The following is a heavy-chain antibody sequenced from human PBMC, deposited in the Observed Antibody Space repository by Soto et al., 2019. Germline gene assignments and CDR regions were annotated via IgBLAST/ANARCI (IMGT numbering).Heavy chain of an antibody. Sequence: QVQLVQSGAEVKKPGASVKVSCKASGYTFTSYGINWVRQAPGRGLEWMGWINPGNGNTKYSQQFHGRVIIDRDTSASTAYREFSSLRSEYTAVYYCARGCYFDSSNYLAYWGLGALVTVSS. V-gene: IGHV1-3*01. CDR2: INPGNGNT. J-gene: IGHJ4*02. CDR3: ARGCYFDSSNYLAY. D-gene: IGHD3-22*01. CDR1: GYTFTSYG.